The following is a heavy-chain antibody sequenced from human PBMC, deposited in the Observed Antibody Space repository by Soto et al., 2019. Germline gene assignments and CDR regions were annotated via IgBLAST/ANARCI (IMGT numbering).Heavy chain of an antibody. CDR1: GFTFSNAW. Sequence: RRLSCAASGFTFSNAWMSWVRQAPGKGLEWVGRIKSKTDGGTTDYAAPVKGRFTISRDDSKNTLYLQMNSLKTEDTAVYYCTTDQYYDFWSGYYYYYYVMDVWGQGTTVTVYS. D-gene: IGHD3-3*01. CDR3: TTDQYYDFWSGYYYYYYVMDV. CDR2: IKSKTDGGTT. V-gene: IGHV3-15*01. J-gene: IGHJ6*02.